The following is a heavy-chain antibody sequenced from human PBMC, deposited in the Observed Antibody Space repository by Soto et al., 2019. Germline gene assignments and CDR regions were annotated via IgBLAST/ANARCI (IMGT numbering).Heavy chain of an antibody. CDR3: ARDLSGSFAFDY. V-gene: IGHV3-30*03. CDR2: ITYDGRHK. CDR1: GFTFSSNW. Sequence: PGGFLRLSCVGSGFTFSSNWMTWVRQGPGKGLEWVAVITYDGRHKYYADSVRGRFTLSRDNSMNTLYVQMNSLRPEDTAVYFCARDLSGSFAFDYWGHGILVTVSS. D-gene: IGHD1-26*01. J-gene: IGHJ4*01.